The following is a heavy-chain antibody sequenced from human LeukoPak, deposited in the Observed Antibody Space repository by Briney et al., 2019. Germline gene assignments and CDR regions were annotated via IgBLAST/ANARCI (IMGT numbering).Heavy chain of an antibody. J-gene: IGHJ6*02. Sequence: PSETLSLTCTVSGGSISTYYWSWIRQPAGKGLEWIGRIYTSGSTNYNPSLKSRVTMSVDTSKNQFSLKLSSVTAADTAVYYCAGGYYDSSGYSFGAYYYYGMDVWGQGTTVTVSS. V-gene: IGHV4-4*07. CDR2: IYTSGST. D-gene: IGHD3-22*01. CDR3: AGGYYDSSGYSFGAYYYYGMDV. CDR1: GGSISTYY.